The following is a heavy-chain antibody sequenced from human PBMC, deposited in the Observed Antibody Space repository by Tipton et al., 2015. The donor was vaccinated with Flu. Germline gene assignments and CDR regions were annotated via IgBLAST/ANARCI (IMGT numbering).Heavy chain of an antibody. J-gene: IGHJ6*02. Sequence: TLSLTCTVSGGSISDGNYFWNWIRQPAGQGLEWIGRIHTSGTTYYKPSLKSRVTISVDTSKNLFSLDVRSVTAADTAVYFCARAESSVWAGYYYGLDVWGQGTTDTVSS. CDR1: GGSISDGNYF. CDR2: IHTSGTT. D-gene: IGHD6-19*01. V-gene: IGHV4-61*02. CDR3: ARAESSVWAGYYYGLDV.